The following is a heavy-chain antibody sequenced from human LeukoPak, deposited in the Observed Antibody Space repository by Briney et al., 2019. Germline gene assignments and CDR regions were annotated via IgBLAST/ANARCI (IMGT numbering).Heavy chain of an antibody. CDR2: INQDGSEK. D-gene: IGHD6-13*01. CDR1: GFTFSSFW. J-gene: IGHJ3*02. CDR3: ASSGSSWYGAFDI. V-gene: IGHV3-7*01. Sequence: GGSLRLSCAASGFTFSSFWMSWVRQAPGKGLEWVANINQDGSEKYYVASVKGRFTISRDNAKNSLYLQMSSLRAEDTAVYYCASSGSSWYGAFDIWGQGTMVIVSS.